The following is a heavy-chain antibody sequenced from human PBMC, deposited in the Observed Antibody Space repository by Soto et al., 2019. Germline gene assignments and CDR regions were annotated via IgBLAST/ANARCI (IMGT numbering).Heavy chain of an antibody. CDR2: IGYDGSNK. Sequence: QVQLVESGGGVVQPGRSLRLSCAASGFTFSSYGMHWVRQAPGKGLEWVAVIGYDGSNKYYADSVKVRFTISRDNSKHTLYLQMKSPIAEDTAVYYCASEGSGSFVFDYWGQGTLVTVSS. D-gene: IGHD6-19*01. V-gene: IGHV3-33*01. J-gene: IGHJ4*02. CDR1: GFTFSSYG. CDR3: ASEGSGSFVFDY.